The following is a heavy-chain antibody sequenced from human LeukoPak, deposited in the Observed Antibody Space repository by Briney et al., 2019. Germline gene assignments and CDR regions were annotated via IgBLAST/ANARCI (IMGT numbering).Heavy chain of an antibody. V-gene: IGHV3-48*04. J-gene: IGHJ4*02. CDR1: GFTFSSYS. CDR2: ISSSSSTI. Sequence: GGSLRLSCAASGFTFSSYSMNWVRQAPGKGLEWVSYISSSSSTIYYADSVKGRFTISRDNAKNSLYLQMNSLRAEDTAVYYCARGDPSGSGEYWGQGTLVTVSS. D-gene: IGHD3-10*01. CDR3: ARGDPSGSGEY.